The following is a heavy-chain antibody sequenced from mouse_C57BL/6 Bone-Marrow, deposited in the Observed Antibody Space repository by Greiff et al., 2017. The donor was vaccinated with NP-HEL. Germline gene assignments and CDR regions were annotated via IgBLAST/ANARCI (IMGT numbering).Heavy chain of an antibody. CDR2: IYPGNSDT. CDR3: TRWCSFDY. V-gene: IGHV1-5*01. CDR1: GYTFTSYW. Sequence: VQLQQSGTVLARPGASVKMSCKTSGYTFTSYWMHWVKQGPGQGLEWIGAIYPGNSDTSYNQKFKGKAKLTAVTSASTAYLQLSSLTNEDSAVCYSTRWCSFDYWGQGTTLTVSS. D-gene: IGHD1-1*02. J-gene: IGHJ2*01.